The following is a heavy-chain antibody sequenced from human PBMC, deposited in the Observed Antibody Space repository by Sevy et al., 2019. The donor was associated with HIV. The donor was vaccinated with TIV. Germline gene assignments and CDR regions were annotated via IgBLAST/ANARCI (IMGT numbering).Heavy chain of an antibody. CDR1: GFTFNTYW. J-gene: IGHJ4*02. Sequence: GGSLRLSCVASGFTFNTYWMTWVRQAPGKGLEWVANINPDGSEKDYVDSLKGRFTVSRDNAETSLYLDMNSLRVEDTAVYFCARLLWDVVVVPGTTPGQYFDYWGQGTLVTVSS. CDR3: ARLLWDVVVVPGTTPGQYFDY. D-gene: IGHD2-2*01. V-gene: IGHV3-7*01. CDR2: INPDGSEK.